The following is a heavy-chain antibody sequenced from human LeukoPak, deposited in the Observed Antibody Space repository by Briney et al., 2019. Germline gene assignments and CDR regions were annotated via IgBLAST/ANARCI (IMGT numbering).Heavy chain of an antibody. CDR1: GFTFSDYW. Sequence: PGGSLRLSCVASGFTFSDYWIHWVRQAPGKGLVWVSRISSDGDTTNYADSVKGRFTISRDNAKNTLYLQMNSLRVEDTAVYYCARDRRSGLDHWGQGALVTVSS. V-gene: IGHV3-74*01. D-gene: IGHD6-19*01. J-gene: IGHJ4*02. CDR2: ISSDGDTT. CDR3: ARDRRSGLDH.